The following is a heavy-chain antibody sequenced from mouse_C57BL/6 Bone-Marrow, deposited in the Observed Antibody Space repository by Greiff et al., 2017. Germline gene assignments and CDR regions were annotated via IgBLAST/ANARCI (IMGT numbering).Heavy chain of an antibody. Sequence: EVQLQESGAELVRPGASVKLSCTASGFNIKDDYIHWVKQRPEQGLEWIGWIDPEIGDTEYASKFQGKATITSDTSSNTAYLQLRSLTSEATAVYYCSSFDGNYFDFWGQGTPLTVAS. CDR2: IDPEIGDT. J-gene: IGHJ2*01. CDR1: GFNIKDDY. D-gene: IGHD2-3*01. CDR3: SSFDGNYFDF. V-gene: IGHV14-4*01.